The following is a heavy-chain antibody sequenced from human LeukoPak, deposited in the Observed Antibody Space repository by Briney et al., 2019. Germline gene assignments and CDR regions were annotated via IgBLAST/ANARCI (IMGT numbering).Heavy chain of an antibody. V-gene: IGHV3-30-3*01. J-gene: IGHJ4*02. Sequence: PGGSLRLSCAASGFTFSSYAMHWVRQAPGKGLEWVAVISYDGSNKYYADSVRGRFSISRDNAKNSLYLQMNSLRAEDTAVYYCARGRYSSDWYYFDCWGQGTLVTVSS. D-gene: IGHD6-13*01. CDR1: GFTFSSYA. CDR3: ARGRYSSDWYYFDC. CDR2: ISYDGSNK.